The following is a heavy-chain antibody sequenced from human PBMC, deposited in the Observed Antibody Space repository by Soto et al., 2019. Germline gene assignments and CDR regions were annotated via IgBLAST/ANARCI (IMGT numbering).Heavy chain of an antibody. J-gene: IGHJ6*02. CDR2: ISAYNGNT. V-gene: IGHV1-18*01. D-gene: IGHD3-3*01. CDR1: GYTFTSYG. Sequence: ASVKVSCKASGYTFTSYGVSWVRQAPGQGLEWMGWISAYNGNTNYAQKLQGRVTMTTDTSTSTAYMELRSLRSDDTAVYYCARDVRNYDFWSGYGNDDYYYGMDVWGQGTTVTV. CDR3: ARDVRNYDFWSGYGNDDYYYGMDV.